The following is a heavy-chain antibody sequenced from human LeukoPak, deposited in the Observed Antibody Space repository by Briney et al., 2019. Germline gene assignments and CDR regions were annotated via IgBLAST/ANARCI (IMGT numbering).Heavy chain of an antibody. D-gene: IGHD5-18*01. CDR2: IYYSGST. Sequence: KPSETLSLTCTVSGGSISSYYWNWIRQPPGKGLEWIGYIYYSGSTNYNPSPKSRVTISVDTSKNQFSLMLSSVTAADTAVYYCARDDEHTAPDYWGQGTLVTVSS. J-gene: IGHJ4*02. CDR3: ARDDEHTAPDY. CDR1: GGSISSYY. V-gene: IGHV4-59*01.